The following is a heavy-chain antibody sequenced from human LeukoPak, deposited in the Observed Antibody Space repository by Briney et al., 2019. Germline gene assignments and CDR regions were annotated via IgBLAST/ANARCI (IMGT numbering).Heavy chain of an antibody. D-gene: IGHD4-23*01. CDR1: GFTFSSYW. J-gene: IGHJ4*02. CDR2: IKQDGSEK. V-gene: IGHV3-7*01. CDR3: ARGRWTAGVGLNYFDY. Sequence: HPGGSLRLSSAASGFTFSSYWMSSVPQAPGKGLERVANIKQDGSEKYYVDSVKGRFTISRDNAKNPLYLQMNSLRAEDTAVYYCARGRWTAGVGLNYFDYWGQGTLVTVSS.